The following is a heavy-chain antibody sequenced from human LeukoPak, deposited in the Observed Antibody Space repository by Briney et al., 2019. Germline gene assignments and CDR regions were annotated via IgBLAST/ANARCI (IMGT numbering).Heavy chain of an antibody. CDR2: IHHSGST. J-gene: IGHJ5*02. D-gene: IGHD3-10*01. CDR1: GGSISSYY. V-gene: IGHV4-59*01. Sequence: SETLSLTCTVSGGSISSYYWSWIRQPPGKGLEWIGYIHHSGSTKYNPSLKSRVTISLDTSKNQFSLRLSSVTAADTAVYYCARGDTMLRVVIDEIDPWGQGTLVTVSS. CDR3: ARGDTMLRVVIDEIDP.